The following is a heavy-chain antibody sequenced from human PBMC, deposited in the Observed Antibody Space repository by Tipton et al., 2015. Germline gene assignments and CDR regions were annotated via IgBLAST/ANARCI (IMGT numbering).Heavy chain of an antibody. D-gene: IGHD5-24*01. V-gene: IGHV4-59*01. CDR1: GGSMSGYY. Sequence: TLSLTCTVSGGSMSGYYWNWIRQSPGKGLEWIGYIRNSRYTFYNPSLESRVTISVDTSKNQFSLTLNSVAAADTAVYYCARDLEHGMDVWGHGTTVTVSS. CDR2: IRNSRYT. CDR3: ARDLEHGMDV. J-gene: IGHJ6*02.